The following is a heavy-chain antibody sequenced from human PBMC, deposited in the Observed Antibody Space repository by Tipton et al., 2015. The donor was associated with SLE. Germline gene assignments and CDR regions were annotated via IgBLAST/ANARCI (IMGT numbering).Heavy chain of an antibody. J-gene: IGHJ3*02. CDR2: ISGSGGST. D-gene: IGHD3-10*01. Sequence: GSLRLSCAASGFTFSSYAMSWVRQAPGKGLEWVSAISGSGGSTYYADSVKGRFTISRDNSKNTLYLQMNSLRAEDTAVYYCARDGDGGSGSYDAFDIWGQGTMVTVSS. V-gene: IGHV3-23*01. CDR1: GFTFSSYA. CDR3: ARDGDGGSGSYDAFDI.